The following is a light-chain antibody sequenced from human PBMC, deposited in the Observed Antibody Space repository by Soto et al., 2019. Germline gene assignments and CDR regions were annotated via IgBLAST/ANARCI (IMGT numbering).Light chain of an antibody. Sequence: EIVMTQFPVTLSVSPGERATPSCRASQSLYSDLAWYQQKPGQAPRLLIFGASARPTGIPARISGSGSGTEFTLTISSLRSEDFAVYFCQQHSHWPPWTFGQGTKVDI. CDR2: GAS. V-gene: IGKV3-15*01. J-gene: IGKJ1*01. CDR1: QSLYSD. CDR3: QQHSHWPPWT.